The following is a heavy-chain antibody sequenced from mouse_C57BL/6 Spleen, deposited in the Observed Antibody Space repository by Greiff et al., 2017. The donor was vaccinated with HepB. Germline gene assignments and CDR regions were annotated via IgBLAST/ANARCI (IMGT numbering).Heavy chain of an antibody. Sequence: EVQVVESGGGLVKPGGSLKLSCAASGFTFSSYTMSWVRQTPEKRLEWVATISGGGGNTYYPDSVKGRFTISRDNAKNTLYLQMSSLRSEDTALYYCARQEDYYGSSYRGFDYWGQGTTLTVSS. CDR1: GFTFSSYT. CDR3: ARQEDYYGSSYRGFDY. J-gene: IGHJ2*01. CDR2: ISGGGGNT. V-gene: IGHV5-9*01. D-gene: IGHD1-1*01.